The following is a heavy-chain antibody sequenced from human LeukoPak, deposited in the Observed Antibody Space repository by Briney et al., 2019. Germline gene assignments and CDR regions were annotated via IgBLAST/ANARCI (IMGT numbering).Heavy chain of an antibody. Sequence: GGSLRLSCAASGFTVSSNYMSWVRQAPGKGLEWVSVIYSGGSTYYADSVKGRFTISRDNSKNTLYLQMNSLRAADTAVYYCANEAAAGNLDYWGQGTLVTVSS. CDR3: ANEAAAGNLDY. CDR2: IYSGGST. CDR1: GFTVSSNY. J-gene: IGHJ4*02. D-gene: IGHD6-13*01. V-gene: IGHV3-66*01.